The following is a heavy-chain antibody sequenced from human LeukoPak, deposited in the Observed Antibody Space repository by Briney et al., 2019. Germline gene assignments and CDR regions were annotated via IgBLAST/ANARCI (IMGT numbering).Heavy chain of an antibody. J-gene: IGHJ4*02. Sequence: SETLSLTCTVSGGSISSYYWSWIRQPPGKGLEWIGHIYYSGSTNYNPSLKSRVTISVDTSKNQFSLKLSSVTAADTAVYYCARGRPDSYYYDSSGYYMFDYWGQGTLVTVSS. CDR2: IYYSGST. CDR1: GGSISSYY. D-gene: IGHD3-22*01. CDR3: ARGRPDSYYYDSSGYYMFDY. V-gene: IGHV4-59*01.